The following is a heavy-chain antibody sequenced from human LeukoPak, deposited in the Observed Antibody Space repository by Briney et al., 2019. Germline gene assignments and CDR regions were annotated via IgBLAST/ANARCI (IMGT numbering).Heavy chain of an antibody. J-gene: IGHJ3*02. CDR3: ARDLKGPVNDVFDI. D-gene: IGHD4-23*01. V-gene: IGHV3-74*01. CDR2: SNSDGSTT. CDR1: GFTFSSYS. Sequence: GGSLRLSCAASGFTFSSYSMNWVRQAPGKGLVWVSHSNSDGSTTSYADSVKGRFTISRDNAKNTLYLQMNSLRAEDTAVYYCARDLKGPVNDVFDIWGQGTMVTVSS.